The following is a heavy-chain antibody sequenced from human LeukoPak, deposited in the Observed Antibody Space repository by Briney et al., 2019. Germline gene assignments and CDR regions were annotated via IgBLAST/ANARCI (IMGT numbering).Heavy chain of an antibody. V-gene: IGHV1-69*04. J-gene: IGHJ4*02. CDR3: ARDPNYYDSSGYCDY. CDR2: IIPILGIA. CDR1: GGTFSSYA. D-gene: IGHD3-22*01. Sequence: ASVKVSCTASGGTFSSYAISWVRQAPGQGLEWMGRIIPILGIANYAQKFQGRVTITADKSTSTAYMELSSLRSEDTAVYYCARDPNYYDSSGYCDYWGQGTLVTVSS.